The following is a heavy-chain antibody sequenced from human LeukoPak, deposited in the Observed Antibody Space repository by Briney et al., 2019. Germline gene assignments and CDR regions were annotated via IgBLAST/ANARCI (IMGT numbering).Heavy chain of an antibody. V-gene: IGHV4-30-4*01. CDR2: IHYIGST. D-gene: IGHD3-10*01. Sequence: SETLSLTCSVSGVSLSSGDYYWSWIRQPPGKGLEWIGYIHYIGSTNYNPSLKSRVIISVDTSKNQFSLKLSSVTAADTAVYYCYGSGYWGQGTLVTVSS. CDR1: GVSLSSGDYY. CDR3: YGSGY. J-gene: IGHJ4*02.